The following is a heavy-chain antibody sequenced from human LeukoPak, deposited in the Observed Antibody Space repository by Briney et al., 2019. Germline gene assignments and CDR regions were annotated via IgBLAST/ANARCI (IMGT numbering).Heavy chain of an antibody. Sequence: GGSLRFSXAASGFTFSSYGMHWVRQAPGKGLEWVAFIRYDGSNKYYADSVKGRFTISRDNSKNTLYLQMNSLRAEDTAVYYCAKDSSSWSTFDYWGQGTLVTVSS. V-gene: IGHV3-30*02. D-gene: IGHD6-13*01. CDR3: AKDSSSWSTFDY. CDR1: GFTFSSYG. CDR2: IRYDGSNK. J-gene: IGHJ4*02.